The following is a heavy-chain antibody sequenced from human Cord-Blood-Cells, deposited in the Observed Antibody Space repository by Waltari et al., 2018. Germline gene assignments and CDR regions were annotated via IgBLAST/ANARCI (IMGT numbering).Heavy chain of an antibody. Sequence: QVQLQESGPGLVKPSETLSLTCTVSGYSISSGYYWGWIRQPPGKGLEWIGSIYHSGSTYYNPSLKSRVTISLDTSKNQFSLKLSSVTAADTAVYYCARDDRGSREADDAFDIWGQGTMVTVSS. CDR2: IYHSGST. J-gene: IGHJ3*02. CDR1: GYSISSGYY. D-gene: IGHD3-10*01. CDR3: ARDDRGSREADDAFDI. V-gene: IGHV4-38-2*02.